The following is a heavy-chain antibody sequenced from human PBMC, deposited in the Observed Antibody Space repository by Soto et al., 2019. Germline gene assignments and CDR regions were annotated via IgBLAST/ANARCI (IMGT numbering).Heavy chain of an antibody. Sequence: EVQLVESGGGLVKPGGSLRLSCAASGFTFSSYSMNWVRQAPGKGLEWVSSISSSSSYIYYADSVKGRFTISRDNAKNSLYLQMNSLRAEDTAVYYCASEASDSSGYARYYWGQGTLVTVSS. CDR1: GFTFSSYS. V-gene: IGHV3-21*01. CDR3: ASEASDSSGYARYY. J-gene: IGHJ4*02. CDR2: ISSSSSYI. D-gene: IGHD3-22*01.